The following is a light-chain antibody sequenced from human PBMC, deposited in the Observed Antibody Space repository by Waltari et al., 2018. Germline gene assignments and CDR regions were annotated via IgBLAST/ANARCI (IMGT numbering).Light chain of an antibody. CDR3: AAWDDSLSGQWV. CDR2: KMN. Sequence: QSVLTQPPSASGTPGQRVAISCSGSSSNIGNNYVYWYQQLPGTAPKLLIYKMNLRPAWVPDRFSGSKAGTSASLAISGLRSEDEANYYCAAWDDSLSGQWVFGGGTKLTVL. CDR1: SSNIGNNY. V-gene: IGLV1-47*01. J-gene: IGLJ2*01.